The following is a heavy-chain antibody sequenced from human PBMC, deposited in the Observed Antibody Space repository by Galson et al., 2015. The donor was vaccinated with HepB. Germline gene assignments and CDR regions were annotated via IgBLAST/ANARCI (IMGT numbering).Heavy chain of an antibody. D-gene: IGHD5-24*01. Sequence: SVKVSCKASGYTFTSYAINWVRQAPGQGLEWMGWINTNTGDPTYAQGFTGRFVFSLDTSVSTAYLQISSLKAEDTAVFYCARRDGNNWFDPWGQGTLVTVSS. J-gene: IGHJ5*02. CDR2: INTNTGDP. V-gene: IGHV7-4-1*02. CDR1: GYTFTSYA. CDR3: ARRDGNNWFDP.